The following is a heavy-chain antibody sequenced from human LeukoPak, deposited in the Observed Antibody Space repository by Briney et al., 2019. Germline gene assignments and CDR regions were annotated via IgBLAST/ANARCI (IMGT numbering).Heavy chain of an antibody. D-gene: IGHD5-18*01. CDR1: GYHFIRYW. CDR3: ARQTYSYAQFAY. Sequence: VESLEISCKGSGYHFIRYWIGWVGQMPGKGLEWIGIVYPGVSDARYSPSFEGRVTSSPDNSVMTPSLQGTSLNASDTAMYYCARQTYSYAQFAYWGQGTLVTVSS. J-gene: IGHJ4*02. CDR2: VYPGVSDA. V-gene: IGHV5-51*01.